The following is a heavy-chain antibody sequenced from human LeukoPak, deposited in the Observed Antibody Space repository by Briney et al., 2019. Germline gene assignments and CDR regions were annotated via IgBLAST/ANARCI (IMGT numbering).Heavy chain of an antibody. Sequence: GGSLRLSCAASGFTFSSYSMNWVRQAPGKGLEWVSSISSSSSYVYYADSVKGRFTISRDNAKNSLYLQMNSLRAEDTAVYYCARDRYSSSSDFDYWGQGTLVTVSS. D-gene: IGHD6-6*01. J-gene: IGHJ4*02. V-gene: IGHV3-21*01. CDR2: ISSSSSYV. CDR1: GFTFSSYS. CDR3: ARDRYSSSSDFDY.